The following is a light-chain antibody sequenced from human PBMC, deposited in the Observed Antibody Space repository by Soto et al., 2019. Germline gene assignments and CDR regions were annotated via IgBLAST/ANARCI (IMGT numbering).Light chain of an antibody. CDR2: DVS. J-gene: IGLJ2*01. V-gene: IGLV2-11*01. Sequence: QSALTQPRSVSGSPGQSATISCTGTSSDVGGYNYVSWYQQHPGKAPKLMIYDVSKRPSGVPDRFSGSKSGNTASLTISGLQAEDEADYYCCSYAGSYTFGGVFGGGTKLTVL. CDR1: SSDVGGYNY. CDR3: CSYAGSYTFGGV.